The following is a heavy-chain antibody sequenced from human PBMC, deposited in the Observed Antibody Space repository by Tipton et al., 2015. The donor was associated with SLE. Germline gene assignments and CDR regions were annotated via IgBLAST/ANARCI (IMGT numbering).Heavy chain of an antibody. J-gene: IGHJ4*02. CDR1: GFTFSSYS. CDR2: ISSSSSYI. V-gene: IGHV3-21*01. CDR3: ARQRTSRRQQLGGDCLDY. D-gene: IGHD2-21*01. Sequence: SLRLSCAASGFTFSSYSMNWVRQAPGKGLEWVSSISSSSSYIYYADSVKGRFTISRDNAKNSLYLQMNSLRTEDTAVYYCARQRTSRRQQLGGDCLDYWGQGTLVTVSS.